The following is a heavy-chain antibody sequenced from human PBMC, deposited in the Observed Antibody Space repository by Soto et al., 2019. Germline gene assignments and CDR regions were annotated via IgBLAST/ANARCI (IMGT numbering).Heavy chain of an antibody. CDR3: ASAAKRYFDY. CDR1: GGTFNTFA. V-gene: IGHV1-69*06. Sequence: QVHLVQSGAEVKKPGSSFNVSCKVSGGTFNTFAVSWVRQAPGQGFEWLGGIIPILGPAFYAQKFQGRVTITGDKATSTAYLELTSLTSEDTAVYYCASAAKRYFDYLGQGTLVTVSS. J-gene: IGHJ4*03. CDR2: IIPILGPA.